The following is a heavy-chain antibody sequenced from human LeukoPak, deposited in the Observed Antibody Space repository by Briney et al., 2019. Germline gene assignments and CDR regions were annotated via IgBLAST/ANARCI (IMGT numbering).Heavy chain of an antibody. V-gene: IGHV1-69*04. CDR2: IIPILGIA. Sequence: GASVKVSCKASGGTFSSYAISWVRQAPGQGLEWMGRIIPILGIANYAQKFQGRVTITADKSTSTAYMELSSLRSEDTAVYYCAADRNRGGRYYYDSSGYYLDYWGQGTLVTVSS. J-gene: IGHJ4*02. CDR1: GGTFSSYA. D-gene: IGHD3-22*01. CDR3: AADRNRGGRYYYDSSGYYLDY.